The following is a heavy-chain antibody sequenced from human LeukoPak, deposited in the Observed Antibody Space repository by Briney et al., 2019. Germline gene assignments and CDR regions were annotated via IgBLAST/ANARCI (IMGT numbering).Heavy chain of an antibody. CDR2: IHHSGNT. D-gene: IGHD2-15*01. CDR3: ARGNGVVFDAFDI. J-gene: IGHJ3*02. V-gene: IGHV4-30-2*01. Sequence: SQTLSLTCTVSGDSFSSGAYYWSWIRQPPGKGLEWIGYIHHSGNTYHNPSLKSRVTISVDTSRNQFSLKLTSVTAADTAVYFCARGNGVVFDAFDIWGQGTMVTVSS. CDR1: GDSFSSGAYY.